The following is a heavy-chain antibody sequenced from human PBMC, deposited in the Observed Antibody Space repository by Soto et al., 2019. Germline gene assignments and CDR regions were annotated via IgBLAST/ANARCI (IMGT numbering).Heavy chain of an antibody. J-gene: IGHJ5*02. D-gene: IGHD4-17*01. Sequence: SETLSLTCTVSGGSISSSSYYWGWIRQPPGKGLEWIGSIYYSGSTYYNPSLKSRVTISVVTSKNQFSLKLSSVTAADTAVYYCARLSPPSDGDYPNWFDPWGQGTLVTVSS. CDR3: ARLSPPSDGDYPNWFDP. CDR1: GGSISSSSYY. CDR2: IYYSGST. V-gene: IGHV4-39*01.